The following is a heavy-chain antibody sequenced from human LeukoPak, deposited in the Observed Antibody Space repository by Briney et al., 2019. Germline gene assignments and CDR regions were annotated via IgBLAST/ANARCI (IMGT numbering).Heavy chain of an antibody. Sequence: GASVKVSCKASGYTFTSYGISWVRQAPGQGLEWMGRIIPILGIANYAQKFQGRVTITADKSTSTAYMELSSLRSEDTAVYYCARNVDTAMGLFDYWGQGTLVTVSS. CDR2: IIPILGIA. D-gene: IGHD5-18*01. CDR1: GYTFTSYG. CDR3: ARNVDTAMGLFDY. J-gene: IGHJ4*02. V-gene: IGHV1-69*04.